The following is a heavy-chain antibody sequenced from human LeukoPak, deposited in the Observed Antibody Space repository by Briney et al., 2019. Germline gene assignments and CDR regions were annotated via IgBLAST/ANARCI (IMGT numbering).Heavy chain of an antibody. V-gene: IGHV4-4*07. D-gene: IGHD6-25*01. CDR3: ARFLSGNAFDI. CDR2: IYTSGST. Sequence: PSETLSLTCTVSGGSISSYYWSWIRQPAGKGLEWIGRIYTSGSTNYNPSLKSRVTISLDASKNQFSLNLTSVTAADTAIYYCARFLSGNAFDIWGQGTLVTVSS. J-gene: IGHJ3*02. CDR1: GGSISSYY.